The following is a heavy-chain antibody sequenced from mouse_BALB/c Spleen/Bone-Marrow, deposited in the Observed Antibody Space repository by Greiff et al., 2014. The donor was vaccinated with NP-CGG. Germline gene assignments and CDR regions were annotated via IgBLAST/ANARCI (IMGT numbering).Heavy chain of an antibody. V-gene: IGHV3-8*02. CDR3: ATGYYFDY. D-gene: IGHD4-1*01. J-gene: IGHJ2*01. CDR1: GDSITRGY. Sequence: EVNVVESGPSLVKPSQTLSLTCSATGDSITRGYWNWIRKFPGNKLEYMGYITYSANTYYNPSPKSRLSITRDTSKNQYYLQLNSVTTEDTATYYCATGYYFDYWGQGTTLTVSS. CDR2: ITYSANT.